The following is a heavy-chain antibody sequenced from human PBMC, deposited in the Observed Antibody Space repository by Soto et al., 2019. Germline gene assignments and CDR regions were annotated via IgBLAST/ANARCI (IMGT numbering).Heavy chain of an antibody. V-gene: IGHV1-69*17. CDR2: INPASQLR. CDR1: GVSFNSYG. Sequence: QVVLLQSGTEVKRPGSSVKVSCKASGVSFNSYGFAWVRQALGRGLEWVGWINPASQLRNYEHSLQRRVTITADTSTTTAYMELSGLTSEDAAAYYCARMKLARLDHWGKGTLVTVSS. CDR3: ARMKLARLDH. J-gene: IGHJ4*02.